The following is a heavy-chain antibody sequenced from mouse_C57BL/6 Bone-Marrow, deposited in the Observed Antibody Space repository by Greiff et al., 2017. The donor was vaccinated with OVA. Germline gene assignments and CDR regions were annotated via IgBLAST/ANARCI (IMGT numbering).Heavy chain of an antibody. D-gene: IGHD1-1*01. CDR2: INYDGSST. CDR1: GFTFSDYY. CDR3: ARDRGLLRYRYFDV. Sequence: EVQRVESEGGLVQPGSSMKLSCTASGFTFSDYYMAWVRQVPEKGLEWVANINYDGSSTYYLDSLKSRFIISRDNAKNILYLQMSSLKSEDTATYYCARDRGLLRYRYFDVWGTGTTVTVSS. J-gene: IGHJ1*03. V-gene: IGHV5-16*01.